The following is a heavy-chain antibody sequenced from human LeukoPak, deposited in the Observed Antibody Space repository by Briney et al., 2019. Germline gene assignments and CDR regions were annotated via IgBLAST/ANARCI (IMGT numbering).Heavy chain of an antibody. CDR3: GRDPAAVPAGF. CDR2: IYNNGKT. D-gene: IGHD2-2*01. CDR1: GGSIANSDYY. V-gene: IGHV4-39*07. J-gene: IGHJ4*02. Sequence: SETLSLTCTVSGGSIANSDYYWAWIRQSPGKGLEWIGSIYNNGKTFFNPSLKSRLTISLDMSKNQFSLILTSVTAADTAVYYCGRDPAAVPAGFWGQGTLVIVSS.